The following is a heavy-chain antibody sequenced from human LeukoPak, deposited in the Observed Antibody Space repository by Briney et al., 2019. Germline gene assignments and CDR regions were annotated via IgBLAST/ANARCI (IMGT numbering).Heavy chain of an antibody. CDR1: GYSFTSYW. J-gene: IGHJ4*02. V-gene: IGHV5-51*01. CDR3: ARVGSGSYYNLYFDY. D-gene: IGHD3-10*01. CDR2: IYPGDSDT. Sequence: GESLKISCKGSGYSFTSYWIGWVRQMPGKGLEWMGIIYPGDSDTRYSPSFQGQVTISADKSISTAYLQWSGLKASDTAMYYCARVGSGSYYNLYFDYWGQGTLVTVSS.